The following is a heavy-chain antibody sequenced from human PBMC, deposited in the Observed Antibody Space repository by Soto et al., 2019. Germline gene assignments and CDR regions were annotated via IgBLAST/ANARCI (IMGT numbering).Heavy chain of an antibody. CDR3: ARVAY. CDR1: GFTFSRYS. Sequence: EVQLVESGGGLVKPGGSLRLSCVASGFTFSRYSINWFRQAPGKGLEWVASISSGGNTKSYANSVKGRFTISRDNAKNSLYLEQNSLRPEDTAVYYCARVAYWGQGTLVTVSS. J-gene: IGHJ4*02. V-gene: IGHV3-21*02. CDR2: ISSGGNTK.